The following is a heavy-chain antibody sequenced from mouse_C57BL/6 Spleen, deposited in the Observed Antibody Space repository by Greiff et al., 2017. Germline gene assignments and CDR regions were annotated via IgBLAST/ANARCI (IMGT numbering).Heavy chain of an antibody. CDR1: GFTFTDYY. CDR2: FRNKANGYTT. Sequence: EVQLQESGGGLVQPGGSLSLSCAASGFTFTDYYMSWVRQPPGTALEWLGFFRNKANGYTTEYSASVQGRFTISRANSQSILYLQMNALRSEDSAAYYCASSMVTTGGYYAIDYWGQGTSVTVSS. D-gene: IGHD2-2*01. V-gene: IGHV7-3*01. J-gene: IGHJ4*01. CDR3: ASSMVTTGGYYAIDY.